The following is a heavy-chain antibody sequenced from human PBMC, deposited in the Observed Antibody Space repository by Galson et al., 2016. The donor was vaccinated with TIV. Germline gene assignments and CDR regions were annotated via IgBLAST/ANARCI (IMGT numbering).Heavy chain of an antibody. CDR1: GFTFSSYS. CDR2: ISSSSSSI. J-gene: IGHJ3*02. D-gene: IGHD3-22*01. V-gene: IGHV3-48*01. Sequence: SLRLSCAASGFTFSSYSMNWVRQAPGKGLEWASYISSSSSSIYYADSVKGRFTISRDNVKNSLYLQMNGLRAEDTAVYYCARDLAKGWIVVAQGAFDIWGQGTMVTVSS. CDR3: ARDLAKGWIVVAQGAFDI.